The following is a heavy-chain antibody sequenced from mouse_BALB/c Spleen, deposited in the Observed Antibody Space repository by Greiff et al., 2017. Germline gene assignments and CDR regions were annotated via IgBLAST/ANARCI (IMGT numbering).Heavy chain of an antibody. CDR2: ISSGGSYT. CDR1: GFTFSSYG. J-gene: IGHJ1*01. Sequence: DVKLVESGGDLVKPGGSLKLSCAASGFTFSSYGMSWVRQTPDKRLEWVATISSGGSYTYYPDSVKGRFTISRDNAKNTLYLQMSSLKSEDTAMYYCASLYYGKEYFDVWGAGTTVTVSS. D-gene: IGHD2-1*01. CDR3: ASLYYGKEYFDV. V-gene: IGHV5-6*02.